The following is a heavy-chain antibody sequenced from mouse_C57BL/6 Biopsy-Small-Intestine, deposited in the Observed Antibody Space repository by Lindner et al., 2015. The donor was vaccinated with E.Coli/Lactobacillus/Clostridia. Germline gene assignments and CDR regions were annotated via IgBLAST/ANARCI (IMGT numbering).Heavy chain of an antibody. CDR3: AREPPGLGGVIGYFDY. CDR2: INPNTGGT. D-gene: IGHD2-12*01. Sequence: SVKVSCKASGYTIAGYYIHWVRQAPGQGLEWMGRINPNTGGTNNARSFQGRVTVTWDTSTSTAYMELTRLRSDDTAVYYCAREPPGLGGVIGYFDYWGQGTLVTVSS. CDR1: GYTIAGYY. V-gene: IGHV1-53*01. J-gene: IGHJ2*01.